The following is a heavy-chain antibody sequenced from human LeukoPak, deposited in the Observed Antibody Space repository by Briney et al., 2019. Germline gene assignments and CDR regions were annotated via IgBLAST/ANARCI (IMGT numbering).Heavy chain of an antibody. Sequence: PGGSLRLSCAASGFTFSSYEMNWVRQAPGKGLEWISYISSSGSSIYYVDSVKGRITISRDNAKNSLYLQMNSLRAEDTAVYYCARDNGDPRTYFDYWGQGTLVTVSS. CDR3: ARDNGDPRTYFDY. J-gene: IGHJ4*02. CDR2: ISSSGSSI. CDR1: GFTFSSYE. D-gene: IGHD4-17*01. V-gene: IGHV3-48*03.